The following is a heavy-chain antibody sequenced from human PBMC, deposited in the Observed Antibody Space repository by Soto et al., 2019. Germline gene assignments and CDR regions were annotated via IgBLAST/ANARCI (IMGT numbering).Heavy chain of an antibody. CDR2: INPSGGST. CDR1: GGTFSNYA. Sequence: ASVKVSCKASGGTFSNYAISWVRQAPGQGLEWMGIINPSGGSTSYAQKFQGRVTMTRDTSTSTVYMELSSLRSEDTAVYYCARDVRGEVVPSDGMDVWGQGTTVTVSS. J-gene: IGHJ6*02. V-gene: IGHV1-46*01. CDR3: ARDVRGEVVPSDGMDV. D-gene: IGHD2-2*01.